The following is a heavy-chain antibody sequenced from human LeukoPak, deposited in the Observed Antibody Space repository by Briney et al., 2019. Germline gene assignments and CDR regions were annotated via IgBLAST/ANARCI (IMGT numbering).Heavy chain of an antibody. J-gene: IGHJ5*02. CDR2: IIPILGIA. V-gene: IGHV1-69*04. D-gene: IGHD1-1*01. Sequence: SVKVSCKASGGTFSSYAISWVRQAPGQGLEWMGRIIPILGIANYAQKFQGRVTITADKSTSTAYMELSSLRSEDSAVYYCARVKYNWNDIFENWFDPWGQGTLVTVSS. CDR1: GGTFSSYA. CDR3: ARVKYNWNDIFENWFDP.